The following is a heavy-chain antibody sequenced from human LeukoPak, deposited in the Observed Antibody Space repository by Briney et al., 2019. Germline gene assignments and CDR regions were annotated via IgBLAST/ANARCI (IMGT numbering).Heavy chain of an antibody. J-gene: IGHJ5*02. Sequence: SETLSLTCTVSGGSITSDYWSWIRRPPGKGLEWIGYIFYTGSTNYNPSLKSRVTISIDTSKNQFSLNLSSVTAADTAMYYCARGPTGEWSAYANWFDTWGQGSLVTVSS. D-gene: IGHD3-16*01. V-gene: IGHV4-59*01. CDR2: IFYTGST. CDR3: ARGPTGEWSAYANWFDT. CDR1: GGSITSDY.